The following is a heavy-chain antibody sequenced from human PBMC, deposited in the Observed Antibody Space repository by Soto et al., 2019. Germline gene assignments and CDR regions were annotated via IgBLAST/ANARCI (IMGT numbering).Heavy chain of an antibody. CDR3: TCMDV. Sequence: SETLSLTCIVSGGSISSSGYYWGWIRQPPGKGLEWIGTIYYSGNTYYNPSLKSRVTISVDTSKNQFSLNLSSVPAADTAVYYCTCMDVWGQGTTVTVSS. J-gene: IGHJ6*02. CDR1: GGSISSSGYY. V-gene: IGHV4-39*01. CDR2: IYYSGNT.